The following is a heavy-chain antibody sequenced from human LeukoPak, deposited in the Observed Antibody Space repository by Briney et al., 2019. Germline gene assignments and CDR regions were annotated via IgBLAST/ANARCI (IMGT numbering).Heavy chain of an antibody. V-gene: IGHV4-34*01. CDR3: ARGVRGGPYYSVMDV. J-gene: IGHJ6*01. Sequence: PETLSLTCALYGGSLSGLYSSWIPPPPGEGVEWVGENNHSGSTNYNPSLKNRVTISVDTSKNQFFLKLSSVTAADRAVYYCARGVRGGPYYSVMDVWGKGTTVTVSS. D-gene: IGHD2/OR15-2a*01. CDR2: NNHSGST. CDR1: GGSLSGLY.